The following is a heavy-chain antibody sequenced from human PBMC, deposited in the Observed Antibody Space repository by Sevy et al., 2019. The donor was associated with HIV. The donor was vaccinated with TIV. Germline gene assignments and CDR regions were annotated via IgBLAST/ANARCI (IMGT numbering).Heavy chain of an antibody. CDR3: VRELGFDSRWLIRAFDI. Sequence: GGSLRLSCAASGFKLENYGMSWVRQAPGKGLEWVSGVSWSDVYRGYAESVQGRFTISRDNAKNSLTLEMRSLRVEDTALYYCVRELGFDSRWLIRAFDIWGQGTMVTVSS. CDR2: VSWSDVYR. J-gene: IGHJ3*02. D-gene: IGHD5-12*01. V-gene: IGHV3-20*04. CDR1: GFKLENYG.